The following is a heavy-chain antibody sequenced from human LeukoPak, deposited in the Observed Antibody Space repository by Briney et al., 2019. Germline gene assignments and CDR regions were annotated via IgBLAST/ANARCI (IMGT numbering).Heavy chain of an antibody. CDR1: GYIFTNYG. D-gene: IGHD5-18*01. J-gene: IGHJ6*02. CDR3: ARPNRGYSYGFKLRPPQTRGMLL. CDR2: IIPIFGTA. Sequence: ASVKVSCKASGYIFTNYGISWVRQAPGQGLEWMGGIIPIFGTANYAQKFQGRVTITADESTSTAYMELSSLRSEDTAVYYCARPNRGYSYGFKLRPPQTRGMLLWGQGTTVTVSS. V-gene: IGHV1-69*13.